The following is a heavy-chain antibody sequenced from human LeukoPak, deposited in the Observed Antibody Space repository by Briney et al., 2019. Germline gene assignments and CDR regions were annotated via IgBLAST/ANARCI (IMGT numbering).Heavy chain of an antibody. CDR2: ISSSSSYI. J-gene: IGHJ3*02. V-gene: IGHV3-21*01. D-gene: IGHD2-2*01. CDR3: AGEDIVVVPAAPLNDAFDI. Sequence: PGGSLRLSCAASGFTFSSYCMNWVRQAPGKGLEWVSSISSSSSYIYYADSVKGRFTISRDNAKNSLYLQMDSLRAEDTAVYYCAGEDIVVVPAAPLNDAFDIWGQGTMVTVSS. CDR1: GFTFSSYC.